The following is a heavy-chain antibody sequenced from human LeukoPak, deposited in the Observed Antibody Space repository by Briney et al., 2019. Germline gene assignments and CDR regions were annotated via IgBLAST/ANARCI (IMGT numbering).Heavy chain of an antibody. D-gene: IGHD3-22*01. CDR3: ARFDYYDSSGYYQSPDFDY. J-gene: IGHJ4*02. Sequence: KSGGSLRLSCAASGFTFSSYSMNWVRQAPGKGLEWVSSISSSSSYIYYADSVKGRFTISRDNAKNSLYLQMNSLRAEDTAVYYCARFDYYDSSGYYQSPDFDYWGQGTLVTVSS. V-gene: IGHV3-21*01. CDR1: GFTFSSYS. CDR2: ISSSSSYI.